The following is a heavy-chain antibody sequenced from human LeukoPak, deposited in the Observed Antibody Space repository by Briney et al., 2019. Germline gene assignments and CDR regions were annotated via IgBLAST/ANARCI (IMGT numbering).Heavy chain of an antibody. CDR2: IYLYGTT. CDR3: ARQKWEQQGRDYYFYGLDV. V-gene: IGHV4-4*02. Sequence: SETLSLTCAVSGGSISSSNWWSWVRQPPGKGLEWIGEIYLYGTTNYNPSLKSRVTMSVDRSKNQFSLKLSSVTAADTAVYYCARQKWEQQGRDYYFYGLDVWGPGTTVIVSS. D-gene: IGHD1-26*01. J-gene: IGHJ6*02. CDR1: GGSISSSNW.